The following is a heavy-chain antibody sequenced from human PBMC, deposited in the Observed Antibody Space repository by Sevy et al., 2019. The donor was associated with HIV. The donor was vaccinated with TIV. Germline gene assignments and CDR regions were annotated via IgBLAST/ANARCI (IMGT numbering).Heavy chain of an antibody. D-gene: IGHD1-26*01. V-gene: IGHV4-59*08. CDR1: GGSITSLY. J-gene: IGHJ4*02. Sequence: LSLTCTVSGGSITSLYWNWIRQPPGKGLEWIADIYYNGHINYNPSLKSRVTLSLDTSKNQFSLRLSSVTAADTAMYYCAGENAWGRGYSWGQGTLVTVSS. CDR3: AGENAWGRGYS. CDR2: IYYNGHI.